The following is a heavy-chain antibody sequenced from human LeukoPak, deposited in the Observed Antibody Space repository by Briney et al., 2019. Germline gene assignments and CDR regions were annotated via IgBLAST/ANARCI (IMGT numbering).Heavy chain of an antibody. CDR3: AREWNYIVVVPADLYYYYYMDG. V-gene: IGHV4-61*02. Sequence: PSQTLSLTCTVSGGSISSGSYYWSWMPQPAGKGLEWIVRIYTSGSTNYNPSLKSRVTISVDTSKNQFSLKLSSVTAADTAVYYCAREWNYIVVVPADLYYYYYMDGWGKGTTVTVSS. CDR2: IYTSGST. CDR1: GGSISSGSYY. D-gene: IGHD2-2*01. J-gene: IGHJ6*03.